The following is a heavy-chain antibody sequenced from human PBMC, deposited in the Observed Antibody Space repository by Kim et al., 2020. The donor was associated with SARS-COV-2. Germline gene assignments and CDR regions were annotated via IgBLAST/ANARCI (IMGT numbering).Heavy chain of an antibody. J-gene: IGHJ4*02. Sequence: RYSPSLKSRLTITKDTSKNQVVLTMTNMDPVDTATYYCAHNQDGYNSFDYWGQGTLVTVSS. V-gene: IGHV2-5*01. D-gene: IGHD5-12*01. CDR3: AHNQDGYNSFDY.